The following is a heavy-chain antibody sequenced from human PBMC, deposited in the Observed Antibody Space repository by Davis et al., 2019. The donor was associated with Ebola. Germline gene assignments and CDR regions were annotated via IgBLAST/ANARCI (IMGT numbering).Heavy chain of an antibody. D-gene: IGHD1-26*01. CDR3: AKDTSNIWFDI. Sequence: ESLKISCAASGFIFRSYVMSWVRQAPGKGLEWVSTLGTSADTYYADSVKGRFTISRDNSKNTLYLQMNGLRVEDTAIYYCAKDTSNIWFDIWGQGTMVTVSS. J-gene: IGHJ3*02. V-gene: IGHV3-23*01. CDR1: GFIFRSYV. CDR2: LGTSADT.